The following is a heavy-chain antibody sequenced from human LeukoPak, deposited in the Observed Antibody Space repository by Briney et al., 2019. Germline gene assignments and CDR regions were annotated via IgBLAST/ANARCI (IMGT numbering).Heavy chain of an antibody. CDR1: GFTFSSYV. V-gene: IGHV3-30*04. CDR2: ISYDGSNK. D-gene: IGHD2-2*01. J-gene: IGHJ4*02. Sequence: GGSLRLSCAASGFTFSSYVMHWVRQAPGKGLEWVAVISYDGSNKYYADSVKGRFTISRDNSKNTLYLQMNSLRAEDTAVYYCARAYCSSTSCWPFDYWGQGTLVTVSS. CDR3: ARAYCSSTSCWPFDY.